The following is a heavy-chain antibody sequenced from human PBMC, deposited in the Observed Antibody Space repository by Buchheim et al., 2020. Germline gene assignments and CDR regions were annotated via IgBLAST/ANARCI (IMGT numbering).Heavy chain of an antibody. V-gene: IGHV3-23*01. CDR3: AKERVVLMVYARGGMDV. CDR2: ISGSGGST. CDR1: GFTFSSYA. J-gene: IGHJ6*02. Sequence: EVQLLESGGGLVQPGGSLRLSCAASGFTFSSYAMSWVRQAPGKGLEWVSAISGSGGSTYYADSVKGRFPISRDNSKNTLSLQMNSLRAEDTAVYYCAKERVVLMVYARGGMDVWGQGTT. D-gene: IGHD2-8*01.